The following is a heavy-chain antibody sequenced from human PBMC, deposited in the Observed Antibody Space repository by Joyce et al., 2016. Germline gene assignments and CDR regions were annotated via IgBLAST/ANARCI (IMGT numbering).Heavy chain of an antibody. V-gene: IGHV4-59*07. CDR2: LYFSGNT. D-gene: IGHD6-19*01. J-gene: IGHJ4*02. CDR3: ARGRTVSGLFDS. CDR1: GGPIRSYY. Sequence: QVQLQESGPGLVKPSDTLSLTCTVSGGPIRSYYWSWIRQTPGKGLEWIGYLYFSGNTNYHPSLKSRVTRSVDTSKSEFSLNLSYVTAADTAIYYCARGRTVSGLFDSWGQGTLVTVSS.